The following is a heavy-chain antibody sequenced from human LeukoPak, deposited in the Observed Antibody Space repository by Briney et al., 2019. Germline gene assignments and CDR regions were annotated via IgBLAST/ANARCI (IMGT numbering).Heavy chain of an antibody. Sequence: GGSLRLSCAASGFTFSSYEMNWVRQAPGKGLEWVSYISSSGSTIYYADSVKGRFTISRDNAKNSLYLQMNSLRAEDTAVYYCARGGTVVVPAAIDYWGQGTLVTVSS. V-gene: IGHV3-48*03. CDR3: ARGGTVVVPAAIDY. CDR1: GFTFSSYE. D-gene: IGHD2-2*01. CDR2: ISSSGSTI. J-gene: IGHJ4*02.